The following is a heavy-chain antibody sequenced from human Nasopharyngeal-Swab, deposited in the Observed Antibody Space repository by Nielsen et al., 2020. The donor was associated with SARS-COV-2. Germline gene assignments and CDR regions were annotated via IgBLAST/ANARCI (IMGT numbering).Heavy chain of an antibody. J-gene: IGHJ6*03. CDR2: IKSKTDGVTT. Sequence: GESLKISCAASGFTFSNSWMSWFRQAPGKGLEWVGRIKSKTDGVTTDYAAPVKGRFTISRDDSKNTLYLQMNSLKTEDTAVYYCTTDPQQWLVEYYYYMDVWGKGTTVTVSS. D-gene: IGHD6-19*01. CDR3: TTDPQQWLVEYYYYMDV. CDR1: GFTFSNSW. V-gene: IGHV3-15*01.